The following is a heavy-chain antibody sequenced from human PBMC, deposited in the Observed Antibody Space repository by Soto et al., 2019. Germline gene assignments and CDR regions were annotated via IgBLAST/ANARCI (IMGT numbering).Heavy chain of an antibody. D-gene: IGHD1-26*01. V-gene: IGHV5-51*01. CDR2: IYSGDSDT. CDR3: ARQEYRGSYSWFEP. Sequence: ESLTISFESAAYSFTSYVLVLVRQISGKGLEWMRIIYSGDSDTGYSPSFQGQVTICADKSISTDYLQWSSLKASDTAMYYCARQEYRGSYSWFEPWGQGPLVTVSS. CDR1: AYSFTSYV. J-gene: IGHJ5*02.